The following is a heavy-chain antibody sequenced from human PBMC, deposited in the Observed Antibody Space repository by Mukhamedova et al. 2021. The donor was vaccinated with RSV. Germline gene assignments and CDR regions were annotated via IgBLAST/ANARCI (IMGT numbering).Heavy chain of an antibody. V-gene: IGHV3-74*01. Sequence: RINTDGSTTTYADSVKGRFTISRDNAKNTVHLQTNSLRAEDTAVYYCVRSNYYDSSGYYYGYWGQGTLVTVSS. CDR2: INTDGSTT. J-gene: IGHJ4*02. CDR3: VRSNYYDSSGYYYGY. D-gene: IGHD3-22*01.